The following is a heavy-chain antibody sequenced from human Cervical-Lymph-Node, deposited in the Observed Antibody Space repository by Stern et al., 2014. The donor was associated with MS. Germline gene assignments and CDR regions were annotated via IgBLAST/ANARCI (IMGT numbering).Heavy chain of an antibody. V-gene: IGHV1-69*06. CDR1: RGTFSSYA. D-gene: IGHD3-3*01. Sequence: QMVESEAEVKKPGSSVKVSCKASRGTFSSYAISWVRQAPGQGLEWMGGIIPIFGTANYAQKFQGRVTITADKSTSTAYMELSSLRSEDTAVYYCARDKGHDFWSGYLDYWGQGTLVTVSS. CDR3: ARDKGHDFWSGYLDY. J-gene: IGHJ4*02. CDR2: IIPIFGTA.